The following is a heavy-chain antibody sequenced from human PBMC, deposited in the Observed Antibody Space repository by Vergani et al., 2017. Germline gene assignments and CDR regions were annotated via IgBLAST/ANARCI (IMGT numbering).Heavy chain of an antibody. Sequence: DVHLAESGGGFFQPGGSLRLSCSASGFSFNSYWMHWVRQVPGKGLLWVSRIKSDGSITAYADSVKGRFTISRDNAQNTLYLQMNSLRVEDTGVYYCARAGCIETCYMSKWLDS. CDR3: ARAGCIETCYMSKWLDS. V-gene: IGHV3-74*03. CDR2: IKSDGSIT. J-gene: IGHJ5*01. CDR1: GFSFNSYW. D-gene: IGHD3-9*01.